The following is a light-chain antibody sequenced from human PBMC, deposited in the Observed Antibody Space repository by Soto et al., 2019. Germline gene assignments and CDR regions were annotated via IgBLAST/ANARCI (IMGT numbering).Light chain of an antibody. CDR3: QQYNSYSP. Sequence: DIQMTQSPSAMSASVGDRVTITFRASQDISNYLAWFQQKPGKVPKRLIYAASSLQSGVPSRFSGSGSGTEFTLTISSLQPDDFATYYCQQYNSYSPFGQGTRLEI. CDR1: QDISNY. J-gene: IGKJ5*01. CDR2: AAS. V-gene: IGKV1-17*03.